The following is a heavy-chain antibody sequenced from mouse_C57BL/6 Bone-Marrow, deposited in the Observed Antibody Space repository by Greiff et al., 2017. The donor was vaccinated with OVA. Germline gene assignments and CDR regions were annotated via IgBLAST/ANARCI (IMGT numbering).Heavy chain of an antibody. V-gene: IGHV2-9-1*01. J-gene: IGHJ4*01. CDR1: GFSLTSYA. Sequence: VHLVESGPGLVAPSQSLSITCTVSGFSLTSYAISWVRQPPGKGLEWLGVIWTGGGTNYNSALKSRLSISKDNSKSQVFLKMNSLQTDDTARYYCARNLGLWFPYYGMDYWGQGTSVTVSS. D-gene: IGHD2-2*01. CDR3: ARNLGLWFPYYGMDY. CDR2: IWTGGGT.